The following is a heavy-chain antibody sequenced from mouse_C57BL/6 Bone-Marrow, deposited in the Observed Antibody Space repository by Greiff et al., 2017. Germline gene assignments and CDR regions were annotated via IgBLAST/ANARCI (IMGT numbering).Heavy chain of an antibody. CDR2: INYDGSST. CDR1: GFTFSDYY. D-gene: IGHD2-13*01. J-gene: IGHJ2*01. CDR3: ARDRLLYFDY. V-gene: IGHV5-16*01. Sequence: EVQVVESEGGLVQPGSSMKLSCTASGFTFSDYYMAWVRQVPEKGPEWVANINYDGSSTYYLDSLKSRFIISRDNAKNILYLQMSSLKSEDTATYYCARDRLLYFDYWGQGTTLTVSS.